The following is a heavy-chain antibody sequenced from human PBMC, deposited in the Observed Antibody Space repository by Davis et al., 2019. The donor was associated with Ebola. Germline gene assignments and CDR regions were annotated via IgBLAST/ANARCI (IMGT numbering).Heavy chain of an antibody. D-gene: IGHD1-7*01. CDR1: GYTFTSYG. Sequence: ASVKVSCKASGYTFTSYGISWVRQAPGQRLEWMGWISAYNGNTNYAQKLQGRVTMTTDTSTSTAYMELRSLRSDDTAVYYCASEGITGTTAYYYGMDVWGQGTTVTVSS. V-gene: IGHV1-18*01. CDR3: ASEGITGTTAYYYGMDV. J-gene: IGHJ6*02. CDR2: ISAYNGNT.